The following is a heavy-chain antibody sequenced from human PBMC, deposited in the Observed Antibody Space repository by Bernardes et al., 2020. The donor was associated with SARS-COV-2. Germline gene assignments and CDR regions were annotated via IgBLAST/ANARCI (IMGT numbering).Heavy chain of an antibody. Sequence: SETLSLTCTVSGGSISTYYWSWIRQPPGKGLEWIGYIDYSGSTNYNPSLKSRVTISVDTSKNQFSLKLSSVTAADAAVFYCARENKQKLGKYYYYYG. CDR2: IDYSGST. J-gene: IGHJ6*01. CDR3: ARENKQKLGKYYYYYG. D-gene: IGHD6-13*01. V-gene: IGHV4-59*01. CDR1: GGSISTYY.